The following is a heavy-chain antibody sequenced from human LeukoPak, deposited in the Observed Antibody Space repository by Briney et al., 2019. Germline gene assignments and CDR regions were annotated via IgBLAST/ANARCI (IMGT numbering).Heavy chain of an antibody. CDR1: GGTYSSYA. CDR2: IIPIFGTA. J-gene: IGHJ4*02. D-gene: IGHD2-2*01. V-gene: IGHV1-69*13. CDR3: ARDPGPVYCSSTSCYG. Sequence: SVKVSCKASGGTYSSYAISWVRQAPGQGLERMGGIIPIFGTANYAQKFQGRVTITADESTSTAYMELSSLRSEDTAVYYCARDPGPVYCSSTSCYGWGQGTLVTVSS.